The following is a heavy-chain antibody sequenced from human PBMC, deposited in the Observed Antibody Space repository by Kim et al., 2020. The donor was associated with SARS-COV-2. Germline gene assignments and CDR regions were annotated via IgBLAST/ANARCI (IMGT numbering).Heavy chain of an antibody. J-gene: IGHJ6*03. CDR1: GFTFGDYA. CDR2: IRSKTYGGTT. V-gene: IGHV3-49*04. Sequence: GGSLRLSCTASGFTFGDYAMSWVRQAPGKGLEWVGFIRSKTYGGTTEYAAYVKGRFTISRDDSKSIAYLQMNSLQTEDTAVYYCTRHLWLLSYYYYYMDVWGKGTTVTVSS. D-gene: IGHD5-18*01. CDR3: TRHLWLLSYYYYYMDV.